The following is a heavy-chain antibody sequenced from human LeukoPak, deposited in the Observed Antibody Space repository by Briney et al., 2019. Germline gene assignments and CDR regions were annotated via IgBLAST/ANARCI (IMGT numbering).Heavy chain of an antibody. Sequence: GGSLRLSCAASGFTFTNHWMSWVRQAPGKGLEWVANIKEDGSEKYYVDSVKGRFTISRDNAKNSLYLQMNSLRAEDTALYYCAKDSSLTYSSGWLDYWGQGTLVTVSS. J-gene: IGHJ4*02. D-gene: IGHD6-19*01. CDR2: IKEDGSEK. V-gene: IGHV3-7*03. CDR3: AKDSSLTYSSGWLDY. CDR1: GFTFTNHW.